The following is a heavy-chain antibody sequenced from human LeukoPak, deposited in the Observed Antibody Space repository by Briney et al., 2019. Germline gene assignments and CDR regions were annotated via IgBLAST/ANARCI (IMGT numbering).Heavy chain of an antibody. CDR3: ARATSWDRNNGMDV. CDR1: GGSFSGYY. J-gene: IGHJ6*02. CDR2: VYYSGST. D-gene: IGHD1-1*01. Sequence: SETLSLTCTVSGGSFSGYYWNWIRHPPGKGLEWIDYVYYSGSTNYNPSLQGRLTISVDTSTNQFSLNLRSVTAADTAVYYCARATSWDRNNGMDVWGQGTSVIVSS. V-gene: IGHV4-59*01.